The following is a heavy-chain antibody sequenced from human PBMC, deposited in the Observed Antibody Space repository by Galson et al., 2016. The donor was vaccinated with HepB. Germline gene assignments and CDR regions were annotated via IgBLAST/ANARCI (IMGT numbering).Heavy chain of an antibody. CDR1: GSTFSRQW. D-gene: IGHD3-3*01. CDR3: STLRDFWSG. J-gene: IGHJ4*02. Sequence: SLRLSCAASGSTFSRQWMYWVRQAPGKGLAWVSQIKSDGSNINYADSVKGRFTISRDNAGNTLYLQMNSLRAEDTAVYYCSTLRDFWSGWGQGALVTVSP. CDR2: IKSDGSNI. V-gene: IGHV3-74*01.